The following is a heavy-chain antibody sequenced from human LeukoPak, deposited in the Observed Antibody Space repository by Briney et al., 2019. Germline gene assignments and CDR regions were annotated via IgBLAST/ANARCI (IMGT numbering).Heavy chain of an antibody. CDR2: IYHSGST. V-gene: IGHV4-38-2*01. CDR3: ARHGFWSGYNYVLDY. D-gene: IGHD3-3*01. Sequence: SETLSLTCAVSGYSISSGFYWGWIRQPPGKGLEWIGTIYHSGSTYYNPSLKSRVTISVDTSKNQFSLKLSSVTAADTAVYYCARHGFWSGYNYVLDYWGQGTPVTVSS. J-gene: IGHJ4*02. CDR1: GYSISSGFY.